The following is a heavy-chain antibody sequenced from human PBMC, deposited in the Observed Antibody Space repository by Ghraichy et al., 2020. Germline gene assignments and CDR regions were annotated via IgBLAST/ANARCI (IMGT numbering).Heavy chain of an antibody. CDR3: ARSGGYCSSTSCPYYYYGMDV. CDR2: ISSSSSTI. CDR1: GFTFSSYS. Sequence: GESLNISCAASGFTFSSYSMNWVRQAPGKGLEWVSYISSSSSTIYYADSVKGRFTISRDNAKNSLYLQMNSLRDEDTAVYYCARSGGYCSSTSCPYYYYGMDVWGQGTTVTVSS. V-gene: IGHV3-48*02. D-gene: IGHD2-2*01. J-gene: IGHJ6*02.